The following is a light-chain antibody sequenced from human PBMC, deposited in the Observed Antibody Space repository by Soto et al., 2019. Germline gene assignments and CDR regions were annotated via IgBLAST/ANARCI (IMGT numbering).Light chain of an antibody. V-gene: IGKV1-5*01. CDR2: DAF. Sequence: IQMTLSAATLSATIEDTVTVTCRASQSVSGWLAWYQQKPGEAPKLLIYDAFALPRGVPSRFSGSGSGTDFTLTINNLQPEDFATYYCQQYDTYPLPFGGGTNVDIK. CDR3: QQYDTYPLP. CDR1: QSVSGW. J-gene: IGKJ4*01.